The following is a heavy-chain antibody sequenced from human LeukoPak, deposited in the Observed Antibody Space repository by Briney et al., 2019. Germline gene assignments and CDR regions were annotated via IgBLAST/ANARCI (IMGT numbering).Heavy chain of an antibody. Sequence: SETLSLTCTVSGGSISSGGYYWSWIRQHPGKGLEWIGYIYYSGSTYYNPSLKSRVTISVDTSKNQFSLKLSSVAAADTAVYYCARVELVPTGSALYYFDYWGQGTLVTVSS. V-gene: IGHV4-31*03. D-gene: IGHD1-1*01. CDR1: GGSISSGGYY. CDR3: ARVELVPTGSALYYFDY. CDR2: IYYSGST. J-gene: IGHJ4*02.